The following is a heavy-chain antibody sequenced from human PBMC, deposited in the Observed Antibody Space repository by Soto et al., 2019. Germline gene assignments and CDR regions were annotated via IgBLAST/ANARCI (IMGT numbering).Heavy chain of an antibody. CDR2: IYYSGST. D-gene: IGHD6-13*01. CDR3: ARDGAAAGTGY. J-gene: IGHJ4*02. Sequence: SETLSLTCTVSGGSISSYYWSWIRQPPGKGLEWIGYIYYSGSTYYNPSLKSRVTISVDTSKNQFSLKLSSVTAADTAVYYCARDGAAAGTGYWGQGTLVTVSS. CDR1: GGSISSYY. V-gene: IGHV4-59*12.